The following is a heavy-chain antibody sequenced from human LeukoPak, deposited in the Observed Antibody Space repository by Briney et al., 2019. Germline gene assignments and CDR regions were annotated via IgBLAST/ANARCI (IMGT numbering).Heavy chain of an antibody. J-gene: IGHJ5*02. CDR3: ARDQLSYCDGDCP. CDR1: GFTFSTYA. V-gene: IGHV3-23*01. CDR2: ISGSGGST. Sequence: GESLRLSCAASGFTFSTYAMSWVRQAPGKGLEWVSSISGSGGSTFYADSVKGRFTISRDNSKNTLSLQMNSLRAEDTAVYYCARDQLSYCDGDCPWGQGTLVTVSS. D-gene: IGHD2-21*02.